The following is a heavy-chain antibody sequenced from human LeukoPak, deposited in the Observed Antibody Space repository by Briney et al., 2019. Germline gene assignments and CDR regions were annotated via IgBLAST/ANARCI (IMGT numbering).Heavy chain of an antibody. Sequence: PSETLSLTCTVSGGSISSYYWSWIRQPPGKGLEWIGYIYYSGSTNYNPSLKSRVTISVDTSKNQFSLKLSSVTAADTAVYYCARHGLGRRLLNDYYYGMDVWGQGTTVTVSS. V-gene: IGHV4-59*08. D-gene: IGHD2-15*01. J-gene: IGHJ6*02. CDR3: ARHGLGRRLLNDYYYGMDV. CDR1: GGSISSYY. CDR2: IYYSGST.